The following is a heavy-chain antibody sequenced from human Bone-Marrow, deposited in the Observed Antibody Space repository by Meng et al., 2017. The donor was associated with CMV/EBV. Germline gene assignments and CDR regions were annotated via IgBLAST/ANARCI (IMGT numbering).Heavy chain of an antibody. Sequence: SCRYYLSWIRQPPGKGLEWIGYIYYSGGTYYNPSLKSRITISVDTSKNQFSLKLSSVTPADTAVYYCARDRGYCDSTSCYPKGDFDYWGQGTLVTVSS. CDR1: SCRYY. CDR3: ARDRGYCDSTSCYPKGDFDY. V-gene: IGHV4-61*01. CDR2: IYYSGGT. J-gene: IGHJ4*02. D-gene: IGHD2-2*01.